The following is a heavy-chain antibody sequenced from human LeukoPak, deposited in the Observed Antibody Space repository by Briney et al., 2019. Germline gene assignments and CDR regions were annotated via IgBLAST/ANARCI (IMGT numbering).Heavy chain of an antibody. D-gene: IGHD3-3*01. CDR3: AKNAYYDFWSGSEWPYYYYMDV. J-gene: IGHJ6*03. Sequence: PGGSLRLSCAASGFTFSSYAMHWVRQAPGKGLEWVAVISYDGSNKYYADSVKGRFTISRDNSKNTLYLQMNSLRAEDTAVYYCAKNAYYDFWSGSEWPYYYYMDVWGKGTTVTVSS. V-gene: IGHV3-30-3*02. CDR2: ISYDGSNK. CDR1: GFTFSSYA.